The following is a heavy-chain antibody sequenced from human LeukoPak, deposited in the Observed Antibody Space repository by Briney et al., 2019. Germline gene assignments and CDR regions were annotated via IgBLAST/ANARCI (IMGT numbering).Heavy chain of an antibody. CDR3: ARVSAMVTIDY. D-gene: IGHD5-18*01. V-gene: IGHV4-30-4*01. CDR1: GGSISSGNYY. Sequence: PSETLSLTCTVSGGSISSGNYYWSWIRQPPGKGLEWIGYIYYSGSTYYNPSLKSRVTISVDTSKNQFSLKLSSVTAADTAVYYCARVSAMVTIDYWGQGTLVTVSS. CDR2: IYYSGST. J-gene: IGHJ4*02.